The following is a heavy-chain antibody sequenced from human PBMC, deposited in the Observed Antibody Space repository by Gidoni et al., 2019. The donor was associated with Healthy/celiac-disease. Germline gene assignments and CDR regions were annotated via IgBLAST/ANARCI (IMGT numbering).Heavy chain of an antibody. J-gene: IGHJ6*02. Sequence: QVQLVESGGGVVQRGRSLGLSCAAFGFTFSGYAMHCVRQAPGKGLEWVAVISYDGSNTYYAEPVKGRFTISRDNSKHTLYLQMNSLRAEDTAVYYCAREGVRYCSSTSCYGMDVWGQGTTVTVSS. CDR3: AREGVRYCSSTSCYGMDV. D-gene: IGHD2-2*01. CDR1: GFTFSGYA. CDR2: ISYDGSNT. V-gene: IGHV3-30-3*01.